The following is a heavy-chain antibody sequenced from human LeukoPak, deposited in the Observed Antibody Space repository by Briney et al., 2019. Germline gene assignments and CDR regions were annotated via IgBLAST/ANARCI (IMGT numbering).Heavy chain of an antibody. CDR1: GGTFSSYA. CDR2: IIPIFGTA. Sequence: GASVKVSCKASGGTFSSYAISWVRQAPGQGLEWMGGIIPIFGTANYAQKFQGRVTITTDESTSTAYMELSSLRSEDTAVYYCARSSPGIAVAGSPRFDYWGQGTLVTVSS. CDR3: ARSSPGIAVAGSPRFDY. J-gene: IGHJ4*02. D-gene: IGHD6-19*01. V-gene: IGHV1-69*05.